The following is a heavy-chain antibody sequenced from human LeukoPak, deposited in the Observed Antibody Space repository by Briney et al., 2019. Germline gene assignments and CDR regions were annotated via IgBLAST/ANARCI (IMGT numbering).Heavy chain of an antibody. J-gene: IGHJ5*02. D-gene: IGHD1-26*01. CDR1: GGSFSGYY. CDR2: INHRGST. Sequence: SETLSLTCAVYGGSFSGYYWSWIRQPPGKGLEWIGEINHRGSTNYNPSLKSRVTISVDTSKNQFSLKLGSVTAADTAVYYCARERGGVGARNWFDPWGQGTLVTVSS. CDR3: ARERGGVGARNWFDP. V-gene: IGHV4-34*01.